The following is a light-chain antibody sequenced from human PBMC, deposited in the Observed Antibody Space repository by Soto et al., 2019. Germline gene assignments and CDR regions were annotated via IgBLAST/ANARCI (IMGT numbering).Light chain of an antibody. V-gene: IGKV3-15*01. CDR1: QSVSSN. CDR3: QQYNNWPPWT. Sequence: EVVMTQSPATLSVSPGERATLSCRASQSVSSNLAWYQQKPGQAPRLLIYGASTRATGIPARFSGSGSGTEFTIPISSLQSEDFAVYYCQQYNNWPPWTFGQGTKVEIK. CDR2: GAS. J-gene: IGKJ1*01.